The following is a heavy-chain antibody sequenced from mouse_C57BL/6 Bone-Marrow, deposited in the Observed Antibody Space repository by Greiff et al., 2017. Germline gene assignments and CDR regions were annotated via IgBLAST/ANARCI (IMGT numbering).Heavy chain of an antibody. CDR2: ILPGSGSH. Sequence: QVQLQQSGAELMKPGASVKLSCKATGYTFTGYWIEWVKQRPGHGLEWIGEILPGSGSHNYNEKFKGKATFTADTSANTAYKQRSSLTTEDSAIYYCARTRGLDCCYFDVWGTGTTVTVSS. CDR1: GYTFTGYW. V-gene: IGHV1-9*01. CDR3: ARTRGLDCCYFDV. J-gene: IGHJ1*03. D-gene: IGHD6-1*01.